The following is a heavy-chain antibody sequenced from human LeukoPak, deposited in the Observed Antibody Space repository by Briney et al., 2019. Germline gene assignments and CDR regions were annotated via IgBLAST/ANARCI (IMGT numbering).Heavy chain of an antibody. J-gene: IGHJ4*02. V-gene: IGHV1-8*01. CDR1: GYTFTSYD. CDR2: MNPDSGNI. D-gene: IGHD2-2*01. Sequence: ASVKVSCKASGYTFTSYDINWVRQAPGQGLEWMGWMNPDSGNIGFARKFRDRVSVTTNMSMITVYMELFGLTSEDTAVYYCARAIRNQLLSEYWGQGTLITVSS. CDR3: ARAIRNQLLSEY.